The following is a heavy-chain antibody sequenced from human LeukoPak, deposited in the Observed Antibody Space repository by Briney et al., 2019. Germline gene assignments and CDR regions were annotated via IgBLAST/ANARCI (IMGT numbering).Heavy chain of an antibody. CDR2: IIPIFGTA. CDR1: GGTFSSYA. J-gene: IGHJ4*02. V-gene: IGHV1-69*05. CDR3: AKDGSGATVVTLYFDY. D-gene: IGHD4-23*01. Sequence: SVKVSCKASGGTFSSYAISWVRQAPGQGLEWMGGIIPIFGTANYAQKFQGRVTITTDESTSTAYMELSSLRSEDTAVYYCAKDGSGATVVTLYFDYWGQGTLVTVSS.